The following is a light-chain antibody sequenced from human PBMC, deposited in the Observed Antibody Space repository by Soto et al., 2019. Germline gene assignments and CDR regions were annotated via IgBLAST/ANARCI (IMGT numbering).Light chain of an antibody. CDR2: AAS. V-gene: IGKV1-39*01. CDR3: QQSYRT. J-gene: IGKJ1*01. CDR1: QSITTY. Sequence: DIQMTQSPSSLSASVGDRVIITCRASQSITTYLNWYQQKPGKAPKLLIYAASSLQSGVPSRLSGSGSGTDFTLTISSLQPEDFATYYCQQSYRTFGQGTKVDIK.